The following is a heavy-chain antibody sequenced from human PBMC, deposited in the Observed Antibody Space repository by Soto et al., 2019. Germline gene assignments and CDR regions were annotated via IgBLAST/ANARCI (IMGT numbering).Heavy chain of an antibody. V-gene: IGHV1-8*01. CDR3: ARTSYYDFWSGYYNYFDY. CDR1: GYTFTSYD. J-gene: IGHJ4*02. D-gene: IGHD3-3*01. CDR2: MNPNSGNT. Sequence: GASVKVSCKASGYTFTSYDINWVRQATGQGLEWMGWMNPNSGNTGYAQKFQGRVTMTRNTSTSTAYMELRSLRSDDTAVYYCARTSYYDFWSGYYNYFDYWGQGTLVTVSS.